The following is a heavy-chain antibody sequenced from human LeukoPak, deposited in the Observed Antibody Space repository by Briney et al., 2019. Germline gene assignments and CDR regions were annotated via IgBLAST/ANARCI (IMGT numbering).Heavy chain of an antibody. J-gene: IGHJ4*02. D-gene: IGHD2-15*01. Sequence: GRSLRLSCAASGFTFSSYGMHWVRQAPGKGLEWVAVISYDGSNKYYADSVKGRFTISRDNSKNTLYLQMNSLRAEDTAVYYCVRDNPRCCGVVPVKIDDFWGQGTLVTVSS. CDR2: ISYDGSNK. CDR3: VRDNPRCCGVVPVKIDDF. CDR1: GFTFSSYG. V-gene: IGHV3-30*03.